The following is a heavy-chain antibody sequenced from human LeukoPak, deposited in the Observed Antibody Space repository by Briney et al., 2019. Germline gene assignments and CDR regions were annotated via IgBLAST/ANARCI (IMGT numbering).Heavy chain of an antibody. V-gene: IGHV1-18*01. D-gene: IGHD2-15*01. CDR1: GYTFKNYG. Sequence: GASVKVSCKASGYTFKNYGISWVRLAPGVGLEWLGWITPFNGKRIYAWKFQDRVTMNTDTSTNTADLELRGLTSDDTAIYYYARDDCSGGTCSVAFDFWGQGTHVTVSS. J-gene: IGHJ4*02. CDR3: ARDDCSGGTCSVAFDF. CDR2: ITPFNGKR.